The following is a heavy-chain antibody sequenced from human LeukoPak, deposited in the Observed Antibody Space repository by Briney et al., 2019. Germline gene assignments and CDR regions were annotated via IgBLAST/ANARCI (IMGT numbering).Heavy chain of an antibody. CDR1: GASISSNFY. CDR2: MYPPLYHGVST. J-gene: IGHJ3*01. V-gene: IGHV4-38-2*01. CDR3: AISIGYSYGDDAFDV. D-gene: IGHD5-18*01. Sequence: SETLSLTCAVSGASISSNFYWGWIRPSPGKGLEWIATMYPPLYHGVSTFYSPSLNSRVTMSLDKSQNLFSLKLNSVTATDTAVYYCAISIGYSYGDDAFDVWGPGTGVTVSS.